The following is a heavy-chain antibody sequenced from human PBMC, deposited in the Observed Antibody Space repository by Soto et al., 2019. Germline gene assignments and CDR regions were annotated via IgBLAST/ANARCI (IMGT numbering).Heavy chain of an antibody. CDR1: GFTFSSHW. J-gene: IGHJ4*02. V-gene: IGHV3-74*01. Sequence: SLRLSCAASGFTFSSHWMHWVRQAPGKGLVWVSHIGPSGSGTRDADSVQGRFAISRDNARNTLYLQMNSLRDEDTAVYYCTRDNNWSYDYWGQGILVTGS. CDR2: IGPSGSGT. CDR3: TRDNNWSYDY. D-gene: IGHD1-1*01.